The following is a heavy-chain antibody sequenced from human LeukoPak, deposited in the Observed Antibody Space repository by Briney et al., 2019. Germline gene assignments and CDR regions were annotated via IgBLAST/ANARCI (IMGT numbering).Heavy chain of an antibody. D-gene: IGHD1-14*01. CDR1: GYTFTSYD. CDR2: MNPNSGNT. Sequence: GASVKVSCKASGYTFTSYDINWVRQATGQGREWMGWMNPNSGNTGYAQKFQGRVTMTRNTSISTAYMELSSLRSEDTAVYYCARRPIKQSPRTFDPWGQGTLVTVSS. CDR3: ARRPIKQSPRTFDP. J-gene: IGHJ5*02. V-gene: IGHV1-8*01.